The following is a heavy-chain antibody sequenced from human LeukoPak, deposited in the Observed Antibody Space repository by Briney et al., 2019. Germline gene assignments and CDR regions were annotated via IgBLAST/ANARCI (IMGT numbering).Heavy chain of an antibody. CDR2: IKKDGSEK. CDR3: ARQRMVDV. CDR1: GFTFSSYW. Sequence: GGSLRLSCAASGFTFSSYWMSCGRQPPGKGLEWVASIKKDGSEKNYVDSVKGRFTISRDNAKNSLYLQMNSLRAEDTAIYYCARQRMVDVWGKGTTVIASS. D-gene: IGHD2-15*01. V-gene: IGHV3-7*03. J-gene: IGHJ6*04.